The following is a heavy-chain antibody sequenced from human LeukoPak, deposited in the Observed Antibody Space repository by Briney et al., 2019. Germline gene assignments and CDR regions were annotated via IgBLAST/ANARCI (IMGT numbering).Heavy chain of an antibody. Sequence: PGRSLRLSCAASGFTFSSYAMHWVRQAPGKGLEWVAVISYDGSNKYYADSVKGRFTISRDNSKNTLYLQMNSLRAEDTAVYYCARDYAALSYYYYYYMDVWGKETTVTVSS. V-gene: IGHV3-30*01. CDR1: GFTFSSYA. CDR2: ISYDGSNK. CDR3: ARDYAALSYYYYYYMDV. D-gene: IGHD6-6*01. J-gene: IGHJ6*03.